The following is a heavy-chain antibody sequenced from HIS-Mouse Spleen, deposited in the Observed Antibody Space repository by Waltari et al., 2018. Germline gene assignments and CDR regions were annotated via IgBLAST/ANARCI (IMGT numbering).Heavy chain of an antibody. V-gene: IGHV4-39*07. J-gene: IGHJ2*01. D-gene: IGHD6-13*01. CDR1: GGSVSSSSYS. Sequence: QLQLQESGPGLVKPSETLSLTCTVSGGSVSSSSYSWGWIRKPPGKGLEWIGSIYYSGSTYYTPSLKRRVTISVDTSKNQFSLKLSSVTAADTAVYYCAREIPYSSSWYDWYFDLWGRGTLVTVSS. CDR3: AREIPYSSSWYDWYFDL. CDR2: IYYSGST.